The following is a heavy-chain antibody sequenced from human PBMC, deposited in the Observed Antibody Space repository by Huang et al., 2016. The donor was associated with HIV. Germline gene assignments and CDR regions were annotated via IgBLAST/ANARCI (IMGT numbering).Heavy chain of an antibody. V-gene: IGHV3-21*01. CDR2: ISSSSSYI. Sequence: EVQLVESGGGLVKPGGSLRLSCAASGFTFSSYSINWVRQAPGKGRGWVSSISSSSSYIYYADSVKGRLTISRDNAKNSLYLQMNSLRAEDTAVYYCARVARKYCSGGSCPLDYWGQGTLVTVSS. CDR3: ARVARKYCSGGSCPLDY. J-gene: IGHJ4*02. D-gene: IGHD2-15*01. CDR1: GFTFSSYS.